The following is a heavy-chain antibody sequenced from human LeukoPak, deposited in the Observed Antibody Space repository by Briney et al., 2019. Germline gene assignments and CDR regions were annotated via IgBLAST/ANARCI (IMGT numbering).Heavy chain of an antibody. CDR1: GFTFSNYW. J-gene: IGHJ4*02. CDR3: AGGYSGYRSDY. Sequence: GGSLRLSCAASGFTFSNYWMHWVRQAPGKGPVWVSRIKSDGTTTNYADSVKGRFTISRDNAKNTLYLQMNGLRVEDTAVYYCAGGYSGYRSDYWGQGTLVTVPS. V-gene: IGHV3-74*01. CDR2: IKSDGTTT. D-gene: IGHD5-12*01.